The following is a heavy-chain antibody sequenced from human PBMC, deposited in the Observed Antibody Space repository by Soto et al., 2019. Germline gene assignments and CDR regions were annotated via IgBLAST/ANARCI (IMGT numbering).Heavy chain of an antibody. D-gene: IGHD3-3*01. Sequence: SETLSLTCAVYGGSFSGYYWSWIRQPPGKGLEWIGEINHSGSTNYNPSLKSRVTISVDTSKNQFSLKLSSVTAADTAVYYCARGPPTIFGVAKFRFDYWGQGTLVTVSS. J-gene: IGHJ4*02. V-gene: IGHV4-34*01. CDR1: GGSFSGYY. CDR2: INHSGST. CDR3: ARGPPTIFGVAKFRFDY.